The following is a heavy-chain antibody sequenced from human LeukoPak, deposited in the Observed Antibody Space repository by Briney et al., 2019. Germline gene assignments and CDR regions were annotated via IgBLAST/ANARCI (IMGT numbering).Heavy chain of an antibody. J-gene: IGHJ4*02. D-gene: IGHD6-19*01. V-gene: IGHV3-30*18. CDR2: ISYDGSNK. CDR1: GFTFSSYG. CDR3: AKAGYSSGWDLYYFDY. Sequence: GGSLRLSCAASGFTFSSYGMHWVRQAPGKGLEWVAVISYDGSNKYYADSVKGRFTISRDNSKNTLYLQMNSLRAEDTAVYYCAKAGYSSGWDLYYFDYWGQGTLVTVST.